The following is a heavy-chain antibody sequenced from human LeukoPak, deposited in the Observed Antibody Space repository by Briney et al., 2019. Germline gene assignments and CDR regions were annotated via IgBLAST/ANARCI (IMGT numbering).Heavy chain of an antibody. J-gene: IGHJ4*02. D-gene: IGHD3-22*01. Sequence: SETLSLTCAVYGGSFSGYYWSWIRQPPGKGLEWIGEINHSGSTNYNPSLKSRVTISVDTSKNQFSLKLSSVTAAYTAVYYCARVYDSSGYPYYFDYWGQGTLVTVSS. CDR3: ARVYDSSGYPYYFDY. CDR2: INHSGST. V-gene: IGHV4-34*01. CDR1: GGSFSGYY.